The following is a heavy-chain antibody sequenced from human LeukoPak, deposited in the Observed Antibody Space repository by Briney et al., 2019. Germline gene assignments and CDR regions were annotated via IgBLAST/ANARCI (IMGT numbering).Heavy chain of an antibody. CDR1: GYSISSGYY. V-gene: IGHV4-38-2*02. CDR3: AREGWFGEPPSHWFDP. CDR2: IYHSGST. D-gene: IGHD3-10*01. Sequence: SETLSLTCTVSGYSISSGYYWGWIRQPPGKGLEWIGSIYHSGSTYYNPSLKSRVTISVDTSKNQFSLKLSSVTPEDTAVYYCAREGWFGEPPSHWFDPWGQGILVTVSS. J-gene: IGHJ5*02.